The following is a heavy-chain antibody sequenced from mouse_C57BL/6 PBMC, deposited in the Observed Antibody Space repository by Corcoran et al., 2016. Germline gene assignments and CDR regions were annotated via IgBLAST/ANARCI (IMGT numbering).Heavy chain of an antibody. Sequence: QVQLKQSGAELVRPGASVKLSCKASGYTFTDYYINWVKQRPGQGLEWIARIYPGSGNTYYNEKFKGKATLTAEKSSSTAYMQLSSLTSEDSAVYFCARAVTTFDYWGQGTTLTVSS. D-gene: IGHD2-2*01. CDR2: IYPGSGNT. CDR1: GYTFTDYY. V-gene: IGHV1-76*01. CDR3: ARAVTTFDY. J-gene: IGHJ2*01.